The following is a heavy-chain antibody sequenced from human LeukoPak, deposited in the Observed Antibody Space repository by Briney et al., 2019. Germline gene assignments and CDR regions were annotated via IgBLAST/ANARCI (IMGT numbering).Heavy chain of an antibody. D-gene: IGHD3-16*01. CDR3: ARARESMTTSGSFFDF. V-gene: IGHV4-30-2*01. CDR1: GDSISSEGYS. CDR2: IFHTGHS. Sequence: PSETLSLTCDVSGDSISSEGYSWSWVRQPPGNGLEWIGYIFHTGHSNYNPSLKSRVTISIDRCKNQFSLKLTSVTAADTAVYYCARARESMTTSGSFFDFWGQGALVTVSS. J-gene: IGHJ4*02.